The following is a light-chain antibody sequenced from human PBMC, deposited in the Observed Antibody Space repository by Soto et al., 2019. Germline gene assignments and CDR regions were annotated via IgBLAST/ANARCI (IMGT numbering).Light chain of an antibody. CDR3: QQRHMWPIT. CDR2: RTS. CDR1: QSISSN. J-gene: IGKJ5*01. V-gene: IGKV3-15*01. Sequence: IVMTQSPATLSVSPGERATLSCRASQSISSNLAWYQQKPGQAPRLLMFRTSSRATGFPARFSGSGSGTDFTLTISSLEPEDSAVYYCQQRHMWPITFGQGTRLEIK.